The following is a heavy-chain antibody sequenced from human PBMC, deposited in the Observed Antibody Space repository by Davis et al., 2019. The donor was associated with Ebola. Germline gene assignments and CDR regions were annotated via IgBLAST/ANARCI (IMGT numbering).Heavy chain of an antibody. CDR2: IYYSGST. CDR3: ARRYSSSLASPGPLY. D-gene: IGHD6-13*01. V-gene: IGHV4-39*01. Sequence: PGGSLRLSCTVSGGSISSSSYYWGWIRQPPGKGLEWIGSIYYSGSTYYNPSLKSRVTISVDTSKNQFSLKLSSVTAADTAVYYCARRYSSSLASPGPLYWGQGTLVTVSS. J-gene: IGHJ4*02. CDR1: GGSISSSSYY.